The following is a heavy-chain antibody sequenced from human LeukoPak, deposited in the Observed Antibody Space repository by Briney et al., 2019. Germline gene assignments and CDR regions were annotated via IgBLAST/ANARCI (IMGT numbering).Heavy chain of an antibody. V-gene: IGHV4-34*01. J-gene: IGHJ4*02. Sequence: PSETLSLTCAVYRGSFSGYYWNWIRQPPGRGLEWVGETNHSGSTNYNPSLKSRVTISVDTSKNQFSLKLSSVTAADTAVYYCARLPYYDTSGYSKTFFDFWGQGNMVTVSS. CDR1: RGSFSGYY. CDR3: ARLPYYDTSGYSKTFFDF. D-gene: IGHD3-22*01. CDR2: TNHSGST.